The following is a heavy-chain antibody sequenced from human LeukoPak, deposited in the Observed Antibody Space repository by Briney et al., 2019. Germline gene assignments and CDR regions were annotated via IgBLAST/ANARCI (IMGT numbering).Heavy chain of an antibody. V-gene: IGHV3-74*01. CDR3: ARESDSTEFDY. D-gene: IGHD3-22*01. Sequence: GGSLRLSCAASGFIFSSYWMHWVRQAPGKGLVWVSRINSDGSSTSYADSVKGRFTISRDSAKNTLYLQMNSLRAEDTAVYYCARESDSTEFDYWGQGTLVTVSS. CDR2: INSDGSST. CDR1: GFIFSSYW. J-gene: IGHJ4*02.